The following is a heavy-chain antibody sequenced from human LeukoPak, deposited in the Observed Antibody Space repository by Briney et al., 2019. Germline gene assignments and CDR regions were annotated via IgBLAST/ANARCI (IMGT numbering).Heavy chain of an antibody. CDR2: IYHSGST. CDR1: GGSISSSNW. J-gene: IGHJ2*01. CDR3: ARLIWSGYGEGYFDL. V-gene: IGHV4-4*02. Sequence: SGTLSLTCAVSGGSISSSNWWSWVRQPPGKGLEWIGEIYHSGSTNYNPSLKSRITTISVDTSTNQFFLKLNGVTAADTAVYFCARLIWSGYGEGYFDLWGRGTLVTVSS. D-gene: IGHD3-3*01.